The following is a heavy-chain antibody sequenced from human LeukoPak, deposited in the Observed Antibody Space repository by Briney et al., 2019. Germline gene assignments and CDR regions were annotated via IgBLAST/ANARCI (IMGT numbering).Heavy chain of an antibody. V-gene: IGHV4-31*03. CDR3: ARDRAAAAGYFDV. CDR2: IYYSGTT. D-gene: IGHD6-13*01. J-gene: IGHJ2*01. CDR1: DDSISNSAYY. Sequence: PSETLSLTCTVSDDSISNSAYYWAWIRQHPGEGLEWIGYIYYSGTTYYNPSLKNRLTISVDTSKNQFSLKLSSVTAADTAVYYCARDRAAAAGYFDVWGRGTLVTVSS.